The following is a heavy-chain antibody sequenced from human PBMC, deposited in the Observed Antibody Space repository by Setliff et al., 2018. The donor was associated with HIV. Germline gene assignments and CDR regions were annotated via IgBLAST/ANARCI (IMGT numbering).Heavy chain of an antibody. V-gene: IGHV4-59*06. CDR3: ARGRGISSRRYYYYMDV. J-gene: IGHJ6*03. CDR2: IYNTGST. Sequence: SETLSLTCTVSGDSISTDYWTWIQHPGKGLEWIGYIYNTGSTYHSPSLESRVTISIDTSKNQFSLKLSSVTAADTAVYFCARGRGISSRRYYYYMDVWGQGTLVTVSS. CDR1: GDSISTDY. D-gene: IGHD6-13*01.